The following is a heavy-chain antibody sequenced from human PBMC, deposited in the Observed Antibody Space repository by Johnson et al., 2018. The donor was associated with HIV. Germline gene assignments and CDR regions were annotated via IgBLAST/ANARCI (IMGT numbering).Heavy chain of an antibody. J-gene: IGHJ3*02. CDR3: AREHRYYYDSSGYYRGDAFDI. V-gene: IGHV3-7*01. D-gene: IGHD3-22*01. Sequence: VQLVESGGGVVQPGRSLRLSCAASGFTFSSYWMSWVRQAPGKELEWVANIKHAGSEKYYVDSVKGRFTISRDNSTNTLYLQMNSLRAEDTAVYYCAREHRYYYDSSGYYRGDAFDIWGQVTMVTVSS. CDR1: GFTFSSYW. CDR2: IKHAGSEK.